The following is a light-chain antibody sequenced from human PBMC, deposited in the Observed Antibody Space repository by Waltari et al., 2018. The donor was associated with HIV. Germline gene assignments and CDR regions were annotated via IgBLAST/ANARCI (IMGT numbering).Light chain of an antibody. V-gene: IGKV3-11*01. CDR1: QSVYDY. Sequence: EIVMTQSPATLSLSPGERATLSCRASQSVYDYLAWYHQKPGQAPRLLIYDTSNRATGVPARFSGSGSGTDFTLTIGSLEPEDFAVYYCQQRSNWPLTFGGGTQVEIK. J-gene: IGKJ4*01. CDR3: QQRSNWPLT. CDR2: DTS.